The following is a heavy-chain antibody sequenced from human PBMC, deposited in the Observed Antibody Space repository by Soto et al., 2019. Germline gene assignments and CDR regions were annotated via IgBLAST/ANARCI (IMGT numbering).Heavy chain of an antibody. V-gene: IGHV4-31*03. CDR1: GGSISSGGYY. CDR3: ARGLNLGDNWFDP. J-gene: IGHJ5*02. CDR2: IYFSGST. Sequence: QVQLQESGPGLVKPSQTLSLTCTVSGGSISSGGYYWTWIRQHPGEGLEWIGYIYFSGSTYYNPSLNSRLTISVDTSKNQFSLKLSSVTAADTAVYYCARGLNLGDNWFDPWGQGTLVTVSS. D-gene: IGHD5-12*01.